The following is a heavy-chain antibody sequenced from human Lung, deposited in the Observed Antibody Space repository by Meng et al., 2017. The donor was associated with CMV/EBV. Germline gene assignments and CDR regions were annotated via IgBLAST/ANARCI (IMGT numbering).Heavy chain of an antibody. V-gene: IGHV1-46*01. Sequence: ASVXVSXKASGYTFTNYYMHWVRQAPGQGLEWMGIINPSGGSTNYAQKFQGRVTMTRDTSTSTVYMELSSLRSEDTAMYYCARAPWAYCTKTSCYGFDPWXHRTQVTVSS. CDR1: GYTFTNYY. CDR3: ARAPWAYCTKTSCYGFDP. D-gene: IGHD2-2*01. J-gene: IGHJ5*02. CDR2: INPSGGST.